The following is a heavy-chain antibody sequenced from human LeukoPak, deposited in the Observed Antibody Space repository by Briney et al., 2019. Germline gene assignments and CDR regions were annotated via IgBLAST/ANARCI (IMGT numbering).Heavy chain of an antibody. Sequence: GSLRLSCAASGFTFSSYGMHWVRQAPGKGLEWIGSIYYSGSTYYNPSLKSRVTISVDTSKNQFSLKLSSVTAADTAVYYCASGTGGGNPFDYWGQGTLVTVSS. CDR1: GFTFSSYG. V-gene: IGHV4-39*07. CDR3: ASGTGGGNPFDY. D-gene: IGHD4-23*01. J-gene: IGHJ4*02. CDR2: IYYSGST.